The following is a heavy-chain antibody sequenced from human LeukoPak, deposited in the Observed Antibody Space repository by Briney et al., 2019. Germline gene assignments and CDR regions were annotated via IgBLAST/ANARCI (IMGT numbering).Heavy chain of an antibody. CDR3: ASGDSSGSLFDY. Sequence: SETLSLTCTVSGGSISSYYRSWIRQPPGKGLEWIGYIYYSGSTNYNPSLKSRVTISVDTSKNQFSLKLSSVTAADTAVYYCASGDSSGSLFDYWGQGTLVTVSS. D-gene: IGHD3-22*01. CDR1: GGSISSYY. V-gene: IGHV4-59*08. J-gene: IGHJ4*02. CDR2: IYYSGST.